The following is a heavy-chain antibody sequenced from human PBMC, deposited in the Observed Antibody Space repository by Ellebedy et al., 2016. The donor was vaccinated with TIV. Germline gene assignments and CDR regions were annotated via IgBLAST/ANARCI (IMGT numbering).Heavy chain of an antibody. CDR1: GFSFSWHW. J-gene: IGHJ1*01. CDR3: AEGQLG. CDR2: IKQDGSEK. D-gene: IGHD7-27*01. Sequence: GGSLRLSXAASGFSFSWHWMHWVRQAPGKGLEWVANIKQDGSEKYYVDSVKGRFTISRDNAKNSLYLQMNSLRADDTAVYYCAEGQLGWGQGTLVTVSS. V-gene: IGHV3-7*01.